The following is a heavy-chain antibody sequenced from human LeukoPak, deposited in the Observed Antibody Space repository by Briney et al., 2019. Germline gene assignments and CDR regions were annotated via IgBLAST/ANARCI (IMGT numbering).Heavy chain of an antibody. V-gene: IGHV1-18*01. Sequence: ASVKVSCKASGYTFTDYGFSWVRQAPGQGLEWMGWISAYNANTNYAQKFQGRVTLTTDPSTSTAYMELRSLRSDDTAVYYCARDYGGNDFEYWGRGTLVTVSS. CDR2: ISAYNANT. D-gene: IGHD4-23*01. J-gene: IGHJ4*02. CDR3: ARDYGGNDFEY. CDR1: GYTFTDYG.